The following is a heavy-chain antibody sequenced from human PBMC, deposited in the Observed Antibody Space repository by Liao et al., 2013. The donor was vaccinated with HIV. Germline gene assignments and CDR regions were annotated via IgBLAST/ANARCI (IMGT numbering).Heavy chain of an antibody. CDR3: ARVQWWELHPNHFDY. CDR1: GGSINTYY. CDR2: ISHSGST. V-gene: IGHV4-59*01. Sequence: QMFLEESGPGLLKPSETLSLSCTVTGGSINTYYWSWIRQPPGKGLEWIGYISHSGSTNYNPSVRSRVTMSVDTSYNQFFLTLKSVTAADTAVYYCARVQWWELHPNHFDYWGQGIQVSVSS. D-gene: IGHD4-23*01. J-gene: IGHJ4*02.